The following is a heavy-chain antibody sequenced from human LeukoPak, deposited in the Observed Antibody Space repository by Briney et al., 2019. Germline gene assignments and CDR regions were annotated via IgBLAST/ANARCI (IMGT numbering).Heavy chain of an antibody. CDR3: ARVGEYSSGWDY. J-gene: IGHJ4*02. D-gene: IGHD6-19*01. CDR2: IIPILGIA. CDR1: GGTFSSYA. V-gene: IGHV1-69*04. Sequence: SVKVSCKASGGTFSSYAISWVRQAPGQGLEWMGRIIPILGIANYAQKFQGRVTITADKSTSTAYMELSSLRSEDTAVYYCARVGEYSSGWDYWGQGTLVTVSS.